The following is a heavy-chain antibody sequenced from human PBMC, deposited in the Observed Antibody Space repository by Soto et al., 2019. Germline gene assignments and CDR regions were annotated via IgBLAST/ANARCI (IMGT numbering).Heavy chain of an antibody. Sequence: SETLSLTCSVSGGSISYNSYDWTWIRQPPGKGLEWIGYIHYSGTTSFFPSYNPSLRSRVTISEDTSKNQFSLKLLSVTTADTAVYFCAAGEASSRNLAPYYLDFWGQGTLVTVSS. D-gene: IGHD6-13*01. J-gene: IGHJ4*02. CDR1: GGSISYNSYD. CDR3: AAGEASSRNLAPYYLDF. CDR2: IHYSGTT. V-gene: IGHV4-61*01.